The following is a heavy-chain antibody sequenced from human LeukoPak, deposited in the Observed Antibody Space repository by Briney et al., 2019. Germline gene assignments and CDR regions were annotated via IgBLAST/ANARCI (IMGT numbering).Heavy chain of an antibody. CDR2: INPNSGGT. Sequence: VASVKVSCKASGYTFTGYYMHWVRQAPGQGLEWMGWINPNSGGTNYAQKFQGRVTMTRDTSISTAYMELSRLRSGDTAAYYCARGSDPDAFDIWGQGTMVTVSS. J-gene: IGHJ3*02. D-gene: IGHD3-10*01. CDR1: GYTFTGYY. V-gene: IGHV1-2*02. CDR3: ARGSDPDAFDI.